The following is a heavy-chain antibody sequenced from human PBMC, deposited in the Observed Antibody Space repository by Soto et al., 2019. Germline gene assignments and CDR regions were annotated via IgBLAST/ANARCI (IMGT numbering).Heavy chain of an antibody. CDR2: FDPEDGET. D-gene: IGHD6-13*01. Sequence: ASVQVSCKVSGYTLTELSMHWVRQAHGKGLEWMGGFDPEDGETIYAQKFQGRVTMTEDTSTDTAYMELSSLRSEDTAVYYCATGVAAAGTGSFYYYYGMDVWGQGTTVTVSS. V-gene: IGHV1-24*01. CDR3: ATGVAAAGTGSFYYYYGMDV. CDR1: GYTLTELS. J-gene: IGHJ6*02.